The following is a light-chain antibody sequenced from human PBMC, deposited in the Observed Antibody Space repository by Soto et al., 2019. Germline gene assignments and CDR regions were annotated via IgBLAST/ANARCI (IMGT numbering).Light chain of an antibody. CDR3: MQGVQMSPIT. Sequence: DIVMTQPPLSLPVTPGEQAAISCWSSQSLLHSNGYNYLDWYLQKPGQSPQLLIHLASNRASGVPVRFSGSGSGTDFTLNISRVEAEDVGLYYCMQGVQMSPITVGQGTRLEIK. CDR1: QSLLHSNGYNY. CDR2: LAS. V-gene: IGKV2-28*01. J-gene: IGKJ5*01.